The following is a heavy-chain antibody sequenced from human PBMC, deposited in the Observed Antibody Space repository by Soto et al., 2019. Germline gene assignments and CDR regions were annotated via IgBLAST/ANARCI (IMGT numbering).Heavy chain of an antibody. V-gene: IGHV5-10-1*01. Sequence: PGAPQHTSCTCSGYSFTSYWIRWVRPIAGVGLEWMRRIDPKATYTNYIPSIHGLFTITANKTISTPYLQCSSMKAADTARYCLASTANVDTAKVDGDVWGQGTMVTVSS. CDR3: ASTANVDTAKVDGDV. CDR2: IDPKATYT. CDR1: GYSFTSYW. J-gene: IGHJ3*01. D-gene: IGHD5-18*01.